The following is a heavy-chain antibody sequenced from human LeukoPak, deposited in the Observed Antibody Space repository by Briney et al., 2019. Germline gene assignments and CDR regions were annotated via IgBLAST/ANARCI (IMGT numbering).Heavy chain of an antibody. Sequence: GASVKVSCKASGYTFTSYYMHWVRQAPGQGLEWMGIINPSGGSTSYAQKFQGRVTMTRDTSTSTVYMELSSLRSEDTAVYYCARDLGRDITIFGVVIPNFDYWGQGTLVTASS. V-gene: IGHV1-46*01. D-gene: IGHD3-3*01. CDR3: ARDLGRDITIFGVVIPNFDY. CDR2: INPSGGST. CDR1: GYTFTSYY. J-gene: IGHJ4*02.